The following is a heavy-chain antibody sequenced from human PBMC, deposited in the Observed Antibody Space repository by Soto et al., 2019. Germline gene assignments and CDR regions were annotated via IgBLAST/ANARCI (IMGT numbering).Heavy chain of an antibody. CDR1: GYKFTSYW. CDR2: IFPSDSDT. V-gene: IGHV5-51*01. Sequence: PGESLKISCRTSGYKFTSYWIAWVRQMPGKGLEWMGIIFPSDSDTRYSPSFQGQVTISADRSTSTVFLQWASLKASDTAVYFCDRTDPSGYFNWFDTWGQGTLVTVSS. J-gene: IGHJ5*02. D-gene: IGHD3-22*01. CDR3: DRTDPSGYFNWFDT.